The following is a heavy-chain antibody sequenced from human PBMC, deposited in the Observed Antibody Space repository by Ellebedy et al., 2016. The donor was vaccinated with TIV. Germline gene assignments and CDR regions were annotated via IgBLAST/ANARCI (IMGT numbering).Heavy chain of an antibody. Sequence: ASVKVSCKVSGHTLMELSMHWVRQAPGKGLEWVGGFDPEHGTTIYAQKFQGRATMIEDTSTDTVYMELSSLRSEDTAVYYCAAVRIQIWFPNWFDPWGQGTLVTVSS. CDR2: FDPEHGTT. CDR3: AAVRIQIWFPNWFDP. D-gene: IGHD5-18*01. V-gene: IGHV1-24*01. J-gene: IGHJ5*02. CDR1: GHTLMELS.